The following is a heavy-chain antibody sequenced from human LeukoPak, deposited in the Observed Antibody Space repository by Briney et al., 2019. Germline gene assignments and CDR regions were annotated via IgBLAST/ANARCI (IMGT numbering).Heavy chain of an antibody. V-gene: IGHV4-59*01. D-gene: IGHD6-13*01. J-gene: IGHJ4*02. CDR1: GGSISSYY. CDR3: ARTLFSYSSSWPLGY. Sequence: SETLSLTCTVSGGSISSYYWSWIRQPPGKGLEWIGYIYYSGSTNYNPSLKSRVTISVDTSKNQFSLKLSSVTAADTAVYYCARTLFSYSSSWPLGYWGQGTLVTVSS. CDR2: IYYSGST.